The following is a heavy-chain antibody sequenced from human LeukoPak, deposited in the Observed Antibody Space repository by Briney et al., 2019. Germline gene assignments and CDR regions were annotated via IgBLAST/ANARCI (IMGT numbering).Heavy chain of an antibody. CDR3: ARGRRTGTTDY. V-gene: IGHV4-59*01. Sequence: SETLSLTCTVSGGSMSSYYWSWIRQPPGKGLEWIGYIYYSGSTNYNPSLKSRVTISVDTSKNQFSLKLSSVTAADTAVYYCARGRRTGTTDYWGQGTLVTVSS. D-gene: IGHD1-7*01. CDR2: IYYSGST. J-gene: IGHJ4*02. CDR1: GGSMSSYY.